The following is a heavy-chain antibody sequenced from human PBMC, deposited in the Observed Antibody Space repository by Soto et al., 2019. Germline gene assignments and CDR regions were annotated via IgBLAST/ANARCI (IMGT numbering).Heavy chain of an antibody. CDR1: GGTFSSYA. CDR3: ARDIGEYSSSYGERVLYYYYYYGMDV. Sequence: EASVKVSCKASGGTFSSYAISWVRQAPGQGLEWMGGIIPIFGTANYAQKFQGRVTITADESTSTAYMELSSLRSEDTAVYYCARDIGEYSSSYGERVLYYYYYYGMDVWGQGTTVTVSS. CDR2: IIPIFGTA. D-gene: IGHD6-6*01. J-gene: IGHJ6*02. V-gene: IGHV1-69*13.